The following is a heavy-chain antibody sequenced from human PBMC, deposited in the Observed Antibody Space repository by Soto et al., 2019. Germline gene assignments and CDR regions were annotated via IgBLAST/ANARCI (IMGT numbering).Heavy chain of an antibody. CDR2: ISAYNIKT. J-gene: IGHJ4*02. V-gene: IGHV1-18*01. CDR1: GYTFTSYH. CDR3: ARDAPPTDY. Sequence: QVQLVQSGAEVKKPGASVKVSCKTSGYTFTSYHISWVRQAPGQGLEWMGWISAYNIKTNYAQKFQGRVTMTTDTLTSTAYMELMSLRSDDTAVYYCARDAPPTDYWGQGTLVTVSS.